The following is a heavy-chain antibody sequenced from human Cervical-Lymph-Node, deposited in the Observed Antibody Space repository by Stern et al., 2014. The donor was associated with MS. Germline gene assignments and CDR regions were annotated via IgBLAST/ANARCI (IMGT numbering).Heavy chain of an antibody. CDR1: ASTFSAYS. D-gene: IGHD3-16*01. Sequence: EVQLVESGGGLVRPGGSLRLSCAVSASTFSAYSINWVRHAPGQGLEWVASIRGGTGSTYYADSVKGRFAISRDNDKESLYLHMTTMRVEDTAIYYRTTRDNYGDYWGQGTLVTVSS. CDR3: TTRDNYGDY. V-gene: IGHV3-21*01. J-gene: IGHJ4*02. CDR2: IRGGTGST.